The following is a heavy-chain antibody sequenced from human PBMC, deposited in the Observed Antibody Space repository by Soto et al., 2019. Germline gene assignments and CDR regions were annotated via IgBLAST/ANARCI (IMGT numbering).Heavy chain of an antibody. CDR3: AKDPNYDFWSGYSGSGWFDP. CDR2: ISGSSSNM. D-gene: IGHD3-3*01. Sequence: GGSLRLSCAASGFTFSSYSMNWVRQTPGKGLEWVSSISGSSSNMYYADSVKGRFTISRDNAKNSLYLQMNSLRAEDTAVYYCAKDPNYDFWSGYSGSGWFDPWGQGTLVTVSS. CDR1: GFTFSSYS. V-gene: IGHV3-21*01. J-gene: IGHJ5*02.